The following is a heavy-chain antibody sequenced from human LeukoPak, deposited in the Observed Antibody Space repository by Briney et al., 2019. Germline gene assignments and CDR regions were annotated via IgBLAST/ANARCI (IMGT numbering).Heavy chain of an antibody. CDR3: ARHGRGIVVVTSLDY. V-gene: IGHV4-38-2*02. Sequence: PSETLSLTCTVSGYSISCGYYWGWIRPPPGKGLEWIGSIYHSGSTYYNPSLKSRVTISVDTSKNQFSLKLSAVTAADKAVYYCARHGRGIVVVTSLDYWGKGTLVTVSS. CDR1: GYSISCGYY. J-gene: IGHJ4*02. D-gene: IGHD2-21*02. CDR2: IYHSGST.